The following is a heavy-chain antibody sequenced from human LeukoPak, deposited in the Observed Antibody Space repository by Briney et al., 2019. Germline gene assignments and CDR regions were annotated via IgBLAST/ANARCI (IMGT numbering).Heavy chain of an antibody. J-gene: IGHJ4*02. CDR2: TYYRSKWYN. V-gene: IGHV6-1*01. CDR1: GDSVSSNSAA. CDR3: ARALGYSSGWYGY. D-gene: IGHD6-19*01. Sequence: SQTLSLTCAIYGDSVSSNSAAWNWIRQSPPRGLEWLGRTYYRSKWYNDYAVSVKSRITINPDTSKNQFSLQLNSVTPEDTAVYYCARALGYSSGWYGYWGQGTLVTVSS.